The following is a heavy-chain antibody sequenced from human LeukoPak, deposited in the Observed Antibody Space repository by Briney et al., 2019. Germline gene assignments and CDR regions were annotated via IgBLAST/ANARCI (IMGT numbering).Heavy chain of an antibody. CDR2: INSDGSTT. CDR1: GFTFSSYW. CDR3: ARAPFYYDSTGYLFY. D-gene: IGHD3-22*01. V-gene: IGHV3-74*01. J-gene: IGHJ4*02. Sequence: GGSLRLSCSASGFTFSSYWMHWVRQASGKGLVWVSRINSDGSTTSNADSVKGRFTISRDNAKNTLYLQMNSLRAEDTAVYYCARAPFYYDSTGYLFYWGQGTLVTPSA.